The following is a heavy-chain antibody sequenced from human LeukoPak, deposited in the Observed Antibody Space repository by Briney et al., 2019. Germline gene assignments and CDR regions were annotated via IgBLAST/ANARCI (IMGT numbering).Heavy chain of an antibody. Sequence: QAGGSLRLSCAASGFAFSSFAMSWVRQAPGKGLEWVSVIYSGGSTYYADSVKGRFTISRDNSKNTLYLQMNSLRAEDTAVYYCARDLRVAANMDVWAKGPRSPSP. CDR1: GFAFSSFA. J-gene: IGHJ6*03. CDR3: ARDLRVAANMDV. D-gene: IGHD2-15*01. V-gene: IGHV3-53*01. CDR2: IYSGGST.